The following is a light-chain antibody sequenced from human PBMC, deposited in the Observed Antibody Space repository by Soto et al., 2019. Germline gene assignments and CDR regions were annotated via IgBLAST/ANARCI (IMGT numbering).Light chain of an antibody. J-gene: IGKJ2*01. V-gene: IGKV3-20*01. CDR3: QQFGSSPNT. CDR1: QSIISSN. Sequence: EIVLTQSPGPLSLSPGERATLSCRASQSIISSNLVWYQQKTGQAPRLLICGASSRATGIPDRFSGSGSGTDFTLTITRLEPEDFAVYYCQQFGSSPNTFGQGTKLEIK. CDR2: GAS.